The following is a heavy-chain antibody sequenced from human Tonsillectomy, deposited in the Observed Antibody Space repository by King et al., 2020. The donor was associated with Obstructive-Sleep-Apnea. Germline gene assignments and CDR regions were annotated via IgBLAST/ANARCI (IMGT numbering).Heavy chain of an antibody. CDR3: GGYNWFDP. CDR2: ISYAGSDK. Sequence: VQLVESGGGVVQPGRSLILSCAASGFTFSNYGIHWVRQAPGEGREWVAIISYAGSDKYYADSLKGQFTISRDNSKSTLYLQMNSLRPEDTAVYYCGGYNWFDPWGQGTLVTVSS. V-gene: IGHV3-30*03. D-gene: IGHD6-13*01. J-gene: IGHJ5*02. CDR1: GFTFSNYG.